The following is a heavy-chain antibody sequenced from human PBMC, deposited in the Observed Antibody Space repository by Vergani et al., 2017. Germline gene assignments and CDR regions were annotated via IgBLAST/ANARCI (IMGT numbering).Heavy chain of an antibody. Sequence: EVQLVESGGGLIQPGGSLRLSCAASGFTVSSNYMSWVRQAPGKGLEWVSVIYSGGSTYYADSVKGRFTISRDNSKNTLYLQMNSVRAEDTAWYYCARVGKFGSYSSSWAYYYGMDVWGQGTTVTVSS. D-gene: IGHD6-13*01. CDR2: IYSGGST. J-gene: IGHJ6*02. V-gene: IGHV3-53*01. CDR3: ARVGKFGSYSSSWAYYYGMDV. CDR1: GFTVSSNY.